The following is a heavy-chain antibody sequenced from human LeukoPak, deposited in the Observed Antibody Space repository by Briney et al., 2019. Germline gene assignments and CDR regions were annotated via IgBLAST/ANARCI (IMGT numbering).Heavy chain of an antibody. CDR1: GGSISSYY. CDR2: IYYSGST. CDR3: ARGRLGAFDI. V-gene: IGHV4-59*01. Sequence: SETLSLTCTVSGGSISSYYWSWIRQPPGKGLEWIGYIYYSGSTNYNPSLKSRVTISVDTSKNQFSLKLSSVTAADTAVYYCARGRLGAFDIWGQGTMVTVSS. J-gene: IGHJ3*02. D-gene: IGHD3-10*01.